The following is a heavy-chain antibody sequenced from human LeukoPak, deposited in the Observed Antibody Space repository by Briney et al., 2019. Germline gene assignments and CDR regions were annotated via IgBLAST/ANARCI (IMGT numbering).Heavy chain of an antibody. CDR2: ISGSGGST. Sequence: GGSLRLSCAASGFTFSNTWMSWVRQAPGKGLEWVSAISGSGGSTYYADSVKGRFTISRDNSKNTLYLQMNSLRAEDTAVYYCAKSGNYYYDSSGYYYDWGQGTLVTVSS. CDR3: AKSGNYYYDSSGYYYD. D-gene: IGHD3-22*01. V-gene: IGHV3-23*01. CDR1: GFTFSNTW. J-gene: IGHJ4*02.